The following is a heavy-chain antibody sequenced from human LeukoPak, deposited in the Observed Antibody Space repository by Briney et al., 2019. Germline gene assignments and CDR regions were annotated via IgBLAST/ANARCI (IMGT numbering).Heavy chain of an antibody. J-gene: IGHJ5*02. CDR3: ARSYSASKYQLREGRNWFDP. D-gene: IGHD2-2*01. CDR2: INHSGST. Sequence: PSETLSLTCAVYGGSFSGYYWSWIRQPPGKGLEWIGEINHSGSTNYNPSLKSRVTISVDTSKNQFSLKLSSVTAADTAVYYCARSYSASKYQLREGRNWFDPWGQGTLVTVSS. V-gene: IGHV4-34*01. CDR1: GGSFSGYY.